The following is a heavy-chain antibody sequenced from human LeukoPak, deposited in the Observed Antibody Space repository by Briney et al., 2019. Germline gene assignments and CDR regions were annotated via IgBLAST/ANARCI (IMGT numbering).Heavy chain of an antibody. V-gene: IGHV3-23*01. J-gene: IGHJ4*02. CDR2: ISSSGTRA. D-gene: IGHD3-3*01. CDR3: GKEGGLYDSGGYFDY. Sequence: GGSLRLSSATSGLNFTAYTINWDRQAPGNGLDWVSSISSSGTRALYADSVNGQFSICRDDSKNTFYLQMNSLRAEDTAVYHCGKEGGLYDSGGYFDYWGQGALVTVSS. CDR1: GLNFTAYT.